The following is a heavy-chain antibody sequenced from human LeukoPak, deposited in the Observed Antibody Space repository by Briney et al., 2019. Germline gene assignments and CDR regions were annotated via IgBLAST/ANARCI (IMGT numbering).Heavy chain of an antibody. Sequence: GSLRLSCAASGFTFSNYNMNWVRQAPGKGLEWVSYISSSSSTIYYADSVKGRFTISRDNAKNSLYLQMNSLRAEDTAVYYCAREARSSWYAFDYWGQGTLVTVSS. J-gene: IGHJ4*02. CDR3: AREARSSWYAFDY. D-gene: IGHD6-13*01. V-gene: IGHV3-48*01. CDR1: GFTFSNYN. CDR2: ISSSSSTI.